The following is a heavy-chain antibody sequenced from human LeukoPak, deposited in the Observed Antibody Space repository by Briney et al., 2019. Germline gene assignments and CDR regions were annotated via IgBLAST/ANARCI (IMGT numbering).Heavy chain of an antibody. CDR1: NGSISGYY. CDR3: ARGYGYSYAWWFDP. V-gene: IGHV4-59*01. CDR2: IYYSGST. J-gene: IGHJ5*02. D-gene: IGHD5-18*01. Sequence: SETLSLTCTVSNGSISGYYWSWIRHLPGKGLEWIGDIYYSGSTNYSPSLKSRVTISVDMSKNQFSLKMNSMTAADAAVYYCARGYGYSYAWWFDPWGQGTLVTVSS.